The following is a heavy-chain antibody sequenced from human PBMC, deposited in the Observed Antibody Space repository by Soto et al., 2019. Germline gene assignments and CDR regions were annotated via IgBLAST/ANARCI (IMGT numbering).Heavy chain of an antibody. CDR1: GFTFSSYA. D-gene: IGHD1-20*01. V-gene: IGHV3-23*01. CDR3: AKDQGANHNLGDPFDY. CDR2: ISGSGGYT. Sequence: EVQLLDSGGDLVQPGGSLRLSCAASGFTFSSYAMSWVRQAPGKGLERVSVISGSGGYTDYADSVKGRFTISRDNSRNTVYLQMNSLRGEDTAIYYCAKDQGANHNLGDPFDYWGQGTLVTVSS. J-gene: IGHJ4*02.